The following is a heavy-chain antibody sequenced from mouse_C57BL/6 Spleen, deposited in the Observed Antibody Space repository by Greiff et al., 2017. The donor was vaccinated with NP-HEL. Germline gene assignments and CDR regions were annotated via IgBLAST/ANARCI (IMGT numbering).Heavy chain of an antibody. CDR2: IYPSDSET. CDR3: TRSFSSRNAMDY. J-gene: IGHJ4*01. V-gene: IGHV1-61*01. D-gene: IGHD1-1*01. CDR1: GYTFTSYW. Sequence: QVQLQQSGAELVRPGSSVKLSCKASGYTFTSYWMDWVKQRPGQGLEWIGNIYPSDSETHYNQKFKDKATLTVDKSSSTAYMQLSSLTAEDSEVYYCTRSFSSRNAMDYWGQGTSVTVSS.